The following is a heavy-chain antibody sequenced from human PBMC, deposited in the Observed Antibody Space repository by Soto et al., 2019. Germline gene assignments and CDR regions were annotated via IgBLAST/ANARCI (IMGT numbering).Heavy chain of an antibody. D-gene: IGHD3-10*01. CDR3: ARVYGSGTMDV. Sequence: PLSLTCAVSGGSISSGGYSWSWIRQPPGKGLEWIGYIYHSGSTYYNPSLKSRVTISVYRSKNQFSLKLSSVTAADTAVYYCARVYGSGTMDVWGQGTTVTVSS. J-gene: IGHJ6*02. V-gene: IGHV4-30-2*01. CDR1: GGSISSGGYS. CDR2: IYHSGST.